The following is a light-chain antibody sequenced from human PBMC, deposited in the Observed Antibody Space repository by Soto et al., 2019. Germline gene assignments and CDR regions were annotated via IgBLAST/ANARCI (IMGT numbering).Light chain of an antibody. CDR2: DAS. Sequence: DIQMTQSPPTLPAFVGDTVTITCRASQSVSSWLAWYQQKPGTAPSLLIYDASSLASGVPSRFSGSGSGTKFTLTIRSLQPDDFATYYCQQYISFPKTFGQGTKV. V-gene: IGKV1-5*01. CDR1: QSVSSW. CDR3: QQYISFPKT. J-gene: IGKJ1*01.